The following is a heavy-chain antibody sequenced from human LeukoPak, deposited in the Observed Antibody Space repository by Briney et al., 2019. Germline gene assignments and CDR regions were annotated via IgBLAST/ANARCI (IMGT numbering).Heavy chain of an antibody. Sequence: GESLKISCKGSGYRFTSYWIGWVRQMPGKGLEWMGIIYPGDSDTRYSPSFQGQVTISADKSISTAYLQWSSLKASDTAMYYCARLGSSSSGYYYMDVWGKGTTVTVSS. D-gene: IGHD6-6*01. V-gene: IGHV5-51*01. CDR3: ARLGSSSSGYYYMDV. CDR2: IYPGDSDT. CDR1: GYRFTSYW. J-gene: IGHJ6*03.